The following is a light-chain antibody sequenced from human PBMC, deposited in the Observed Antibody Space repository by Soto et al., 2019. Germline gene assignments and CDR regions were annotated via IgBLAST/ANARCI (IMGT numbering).Light chain of an antibody. V-gene: IGLV2-14*01. CDR1: SSDVGGYNY. J-gene: IGLJ1*01. CDR2: DVS. CDR3: SSYTSSSTLNYV. Sequence: QSALTQPASVSGSPGQSITISCTGTSSDVGGYNYVSWYQQQPGKAPKLMIYDVSNRPSGVSNRFSGSKSGNTASLTISGLQAEDEVDDSCSSYTSSSTLNYVFGTGTKVTVL.